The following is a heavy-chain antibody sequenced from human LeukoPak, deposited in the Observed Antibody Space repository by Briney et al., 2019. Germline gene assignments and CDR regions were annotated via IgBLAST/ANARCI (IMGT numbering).Heavy chain of an antibody. V-gene: IGHV3-7*01. CDR1: GFTFSSYW. J-gene: IGHJ4*02. CDR3: ARATYYYGSGSETVDY. Sequence: GGSLRLSCAASGFTFSSYWMSWVRQAPGKGLEWVANIKQDGSEKYYVDSVKGRFTISRDNAKNSLYLQTNSLRAEDTAVYYCARATYYYGSGSETVDYWGQGTLVTVSS. CDR2: IKQDGSEK. D-gene: IGHD3-10*01.